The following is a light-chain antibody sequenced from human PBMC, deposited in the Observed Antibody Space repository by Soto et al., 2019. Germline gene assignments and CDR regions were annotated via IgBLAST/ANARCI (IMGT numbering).Light chain of an antibody. CDR1: QGISSW. Sequence: DIQMTQSPSSVSASVGDRVTITCRASQGISSWLVWYQQKPGKAPKLLIYAASSLQSGVPSRFSSSGYGTDFTLTITSLQPEDFATYYCQQANSFPWTFGQGTKVEIK. J-gene: IGKJ1*01. V-gene: IGKV1-12*01. CDR3: QQANSFPWT. CDR2: AAS.